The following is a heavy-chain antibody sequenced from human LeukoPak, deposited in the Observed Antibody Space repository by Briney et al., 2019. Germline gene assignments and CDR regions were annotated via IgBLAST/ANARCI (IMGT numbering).Heavy chain of an antibody. CDR3: ARMSRSSWYYIDY. J-gene: IGHJ4*02. Sequence: GESLKISCKGSGYSFTSYWIGWVRQMPGKGLEGMGIIYPGDSDTRYSPSFQGQVTISADKSISTAYLQWSSLKASDTAMYYCARMSRSSWYYIDYWGQGTLVTVSS. D-gene: IGHD6-13*01. CDR2: IYPGDSDT. V-gene: IGHV5-51*01. CDR1: GYSFTSYW.